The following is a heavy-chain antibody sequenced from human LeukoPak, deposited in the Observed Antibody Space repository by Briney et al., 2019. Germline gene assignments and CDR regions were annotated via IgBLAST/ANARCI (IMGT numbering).Heavy chain of an antibody. CDR2: IKQDGSEK. D-gene: IGHD6-6*01. CDR3: ARDWDSSSSFDY. CDR1: GFTFSSYW. J-gene: IGHJ4*02. V-gene: IGHV3-7*01. Sequence: GGSLRLSCAASGFTFSSYWMSWVRQAPGKGLGWVAIIKQDGSEKYYVDSVKGRFTISRDNAKNSLYLQMNSLRAEDTAVYYCARDWDSSSSFDYWGQGTLVTVSS.